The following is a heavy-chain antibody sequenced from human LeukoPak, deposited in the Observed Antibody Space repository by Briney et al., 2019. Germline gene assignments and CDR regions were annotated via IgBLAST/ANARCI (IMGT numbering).Heavy chain of an antibody. V-gene: IGHV3-21*01. CDR3: AREFDRGEIQTGTDY. CDR2: MSSSSHI. J-gene: IGHJ4*02. Sequence: GGSLRLSCAASGFTFSSYAMTWVRQAPGKGLEWVSSMSSSSHIYYADSVKGRFIISRDNAKNSLYLQMNSLRAEDTAVYYCAREFDRGEIQTGTDYWGQGTLVTVSS. D-gene: IGHD3-22*01. CDR1: GFTFSSYA.